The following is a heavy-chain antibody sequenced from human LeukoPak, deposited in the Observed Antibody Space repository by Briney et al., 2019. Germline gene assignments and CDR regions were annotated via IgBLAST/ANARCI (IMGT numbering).Heavy chain of an antibody. CDR1: GYTLTELS. D-gene: IGHD1-1*01. Sequence: ASVKVSCKVSGYTLTELSMQWVRQAPGKGLEWMGWISAYNGNTNYAQKLQGRVTMTTDTSTSTAYMELRSLRSDDTAVYYCARYVGMAGTTWGQGTLVTVSS. CDR2: ISAYNGNT. V-gene: IGHV1-18*01. J-gene: IGHJ5*02. CDR3: ARYVGMAGTT.